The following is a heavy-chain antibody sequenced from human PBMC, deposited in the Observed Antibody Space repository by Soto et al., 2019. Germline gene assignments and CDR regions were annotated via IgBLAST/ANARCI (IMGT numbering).Heavy chain of an antibody. V-gene: IGHV4-39*01. Sequence: QLQLQESGPGLVKPSETLSLTCTVSGGYISTSTYYWAWIRQPPGKGLEWIGTIYYTGRTYYNPSLKSRLTISVDTSKNQFSLRLSSVTAADTAVYYCAKVVPGITNQDTDWGQGTLVTVSS. CDR3: AKVVPGITNQDTD. J-gene: IGHJ4*02. D-gene: IGHD3-3*01. CDR2: IYYTGRT. CDR1: GGYISTSTYY.